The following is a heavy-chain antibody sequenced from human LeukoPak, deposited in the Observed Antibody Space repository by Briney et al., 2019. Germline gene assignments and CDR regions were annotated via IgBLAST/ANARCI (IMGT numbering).Heavy chain of an antibody. V-gene: IGHV3-23*01. CDR1: GFTFSSYA. CDR3: AKDHSLYGDYPGY. D-gene: IGHD4-17*01. J-gene: IGHJ4*02. Sequence: GALRLSCAASGFTFSSYAMSWVRQAPGKGLEWVSAISGSGGSTYYADSVKGRFTISRDNSKNTLYLQMNSLRAEDTAVYYCAKDHSLYGDYPGYWGQGTLVTVSS. CDR2: ISGSGGST.